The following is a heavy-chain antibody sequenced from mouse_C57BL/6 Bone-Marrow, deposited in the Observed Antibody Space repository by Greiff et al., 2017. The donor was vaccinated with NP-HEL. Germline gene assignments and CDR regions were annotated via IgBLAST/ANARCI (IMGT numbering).Heavy chain of an antibody. CDR1: GFNIKDDY. J-gene: IGHJ4*01. Sequence: VQLQQSGAELVRPGASVKFSCTASGFNIKDDYMHWVKQRPEQGLEWIGWIDPENGDTEYASKFQGKATITADTSSNTAYLQLSSLTSEDTAVYYCTTWWGFYAMDYWGQGTSVTVSS. CDR3: TTWWGFYAMDY. V-gene: IGHV14-4*01. CDR2: IDPENGDT. D-gene: IGHD1-1*02.